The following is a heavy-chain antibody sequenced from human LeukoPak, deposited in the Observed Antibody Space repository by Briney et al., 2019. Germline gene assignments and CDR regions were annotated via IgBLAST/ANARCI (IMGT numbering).Heavy chain of an antibody. V-gene: IGHV3-30*04. CDR1: GFTFNQYA. CDR3: VREGYYDSGGPFSGYFDY. Sequence: GGSLRLSCAASGFTFNQYAIHWARQAPGKGLEWVAVTSNDGITRIYANSVEGRFTISRDNSKNTLYLQLSSLRLGDTAVYYCVREGYYDSGGPFSGYFDYWGRGDLVTVSS. CDR2: TSNDGITR. D-gene: IGHD3-22*01. J-gene: IGHJ4*02.